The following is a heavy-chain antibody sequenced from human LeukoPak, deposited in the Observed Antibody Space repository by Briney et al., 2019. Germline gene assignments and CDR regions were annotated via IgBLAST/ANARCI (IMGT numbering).Heavy chain of an antibody. Sequence: GGSLRLSCAASGFTFSSYGMHWVRQAPGKGLEWVAVISYDGSNKYYADSVKGRFTISRDNSKNTLYLQMNSLRAEDTAVYYCAKEAPWLAAFDIWGQGTMVTVSS. J-gene: IGHJ3*02. V-gene: IGHV3-30*18. D-gene: IGHD3-22*01. CDR3: AKEAPWLAAFDI. CDR2: ISYDGSNK. CDR1: GFTFSSYG.